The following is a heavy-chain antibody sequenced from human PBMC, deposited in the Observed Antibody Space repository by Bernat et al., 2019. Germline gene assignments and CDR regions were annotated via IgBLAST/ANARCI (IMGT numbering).Heavy chain of an antibody. CDR1: GFTFSSYW. J-gene: IGHJ4*02. Sequence: EVQLVESGGGLFQPGGSLRLSCAASGFTFSSYWMHWVRQAPGKGLVWVSRINSDGSNTGYAESVKGRFTISRDNAKNTLYLQMSSLRAEDTAVYYCASPAGEWFQIDYWGQGTLVTVSS. CDR2: INSDGSNT. V-gene: IGHV3-74*01. D-gene: IGHD3-3*01. CDR3: ASPAGEWFQIDY.